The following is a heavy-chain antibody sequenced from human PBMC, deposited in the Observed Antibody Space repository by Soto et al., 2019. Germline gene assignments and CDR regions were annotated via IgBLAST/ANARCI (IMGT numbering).Heavy chain of an antibody. V-gene: IGHV3-23*01. J-gene: IGHJ4*02. Sequence: LRLSCAASGFTFSSYAMSWVRQAPGKGLEWVSVISGSGGSTHYADSVKGRSTISRDNSKNTLHLQVNSLRGEDTAVYYCAKEADISGYYPDYWGQGTQVTVSS. CDR2: ISGSGGST. CDR1: GFTFSSYA. D-gene: IGHD3-22*01. CDR3: AKEADISGYYPDY.